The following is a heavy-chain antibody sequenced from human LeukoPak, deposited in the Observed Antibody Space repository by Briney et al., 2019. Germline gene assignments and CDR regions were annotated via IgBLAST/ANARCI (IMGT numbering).Heavy chain of an antibody. V-gene: IGHV3-9*01. J-gene: IGHJ3*02. D-gene: IGHD4-17*01. CDR3: AKATVTTMAFDI. CDR2: ISLNSSSI. Sequence: GRSLRLSCSASGFPFDDYAMHWVPQPPGKGVEWVSGISLNSSSIGYADSLKGRFTSSRDNAKNTLYLQMNRLVAEDTALYYCAKATVTTMAFDIWGQGTMVTVSS. CDR1: GFPFDDYA.